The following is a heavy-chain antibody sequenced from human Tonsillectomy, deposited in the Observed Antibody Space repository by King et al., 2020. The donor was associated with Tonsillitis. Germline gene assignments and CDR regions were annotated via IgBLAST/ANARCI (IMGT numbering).Heavy chain of an antibody. Sequence: VQLVESGGGLVKPGGSLRLSCAASGFTFSSYSMNWVRQAPGKGLEWVSSISSSSSYIYYAYSVKGRFTISRDNAKNSLYLQMNSLRAEDTAVYYCARDPQSDYGDYGDPDYWGQGTLVTVSS. CDR1: GFTFSSYS. D-gene: IGHD4-17*01. CDR3: ARDPQSDYGDYGDPDY. V-gene: IGHV3-21*01. J-gene: IGHJ4*02. CDR2: ISSSSSYI.